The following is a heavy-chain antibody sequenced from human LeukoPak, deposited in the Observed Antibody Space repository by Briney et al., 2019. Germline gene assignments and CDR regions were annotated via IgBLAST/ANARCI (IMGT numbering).Heavy chain of an antibody. Sequence: SETLSLTCTVSGGSISSSSYYWGWIRQPPGKGLEWIGSIYSSGNTYYNPSLKSRVTISVDTSKNQFSLKLGSVTAADTAVYYCARSQGSLNAWGQGTLVTVSS. CDR2: IYSSGNT. J-gene: IGHJ5*02. CDR3: ARSQGSLNA. V-gene: IGHV4-39*07. CDR1: GGSISSSSYY. D-gene: IGHD6-13*01.